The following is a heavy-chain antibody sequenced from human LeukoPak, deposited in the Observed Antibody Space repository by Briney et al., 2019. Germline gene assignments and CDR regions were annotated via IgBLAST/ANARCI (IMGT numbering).Heavy chain of an antibody. CDR2: IIPILGIA. V-gene: IGHV1-69*04. Sequence: ASVKVSCKASGGTFSSYAISWVRQAPGQGLEWMGRIIPILGIANYAQKFQGRVTITADESTSTAYMELSSLRSEDTAVYYCARDKGARRYDYWGQGTLVTVSS. CDR1: GGTFSSYA. D-gene: IGHD3-16*02. J-gene: IGHJ4*02. CDR3: ARDKGARRYDY.